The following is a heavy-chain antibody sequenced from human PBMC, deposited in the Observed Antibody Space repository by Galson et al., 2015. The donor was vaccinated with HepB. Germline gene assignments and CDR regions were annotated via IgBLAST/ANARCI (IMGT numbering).Heavy chain of an antibody. Sequence: SLRLSCAASGFTFSDYYMSWIRQAPGKGLEWVSYISSSSSYTNYADSVKGRFTISRDNAKNSLYLQMNSLRAEDTAVYYCARGGSIAARRNWFDPWGQGTLVTVSS. CDR1: GFTFSDYY. D-gene: IGHD6-6*01. CDR2: ISSSSSYT. CDR3: ARGGSIAARRNWFDP. V-gene: IGHV3-11*06. J-gene: IGHJ5*02.